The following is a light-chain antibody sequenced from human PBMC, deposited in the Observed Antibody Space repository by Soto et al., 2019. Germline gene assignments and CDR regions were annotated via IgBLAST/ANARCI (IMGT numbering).Light chain of an antibody. CDR3: QQTFSTAVT. V-gene: IGKV1-39*01. CDR1: QAILTY. CDR2: GAS. J-gene: IGKJ4*01. Sequence: DVHLTQSPSSLSAAVGGTVTITCRASQAILTYLNWFQQKAGKAPEVLIYGASSLRSGVPSRFNGSGSETDFTLTITSLQPEDAGTYFCQQTFSTAVTFGGGTKVDIK.